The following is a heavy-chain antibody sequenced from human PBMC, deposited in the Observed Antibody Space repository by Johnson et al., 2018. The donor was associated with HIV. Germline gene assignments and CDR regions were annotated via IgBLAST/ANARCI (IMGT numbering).Heavy chain of an antibody. CDR1: GCTLRRYG. Sequence: QVQLVESGGGVVQPGRSLRLSCAASGCTLRRYGMHRVRQAPGTGLEWVAVISYDGSNKYYADFVKGRFTISRDNSKNTLYLQMNSLRAEDTAVYYCARGGVIHDAFDIWGQGTMVTLSS. CDR2: ISYDGSNK. V-gene: IGHV3-30*19. D-gene: IGHD3-3*01. CDR3: ARGGVIHDAFDI. J-gene: IGHJ3*02.